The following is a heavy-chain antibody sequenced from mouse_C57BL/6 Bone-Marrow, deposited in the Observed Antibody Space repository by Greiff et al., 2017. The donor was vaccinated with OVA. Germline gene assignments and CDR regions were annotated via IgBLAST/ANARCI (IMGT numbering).Heavy chain of an antibody. V-gene: IGHV14-4*01. D-gene: IGHD1-1*01. CDR1: GFNFKDDY. J-gene: IGHJ4*01. CDR2: IDPENGDT. CDR3: TTWGTTGVGDYAMDD. Sequence: VQLQQSGAELVRPGASVKLSCTASGFNFKDDYMHWVKQRPEQGLEWIGWIDPENGDTEYASKFQGKATITADTSSNTAYLQLSSLTSEDTAVYDGTTWGTTGVGDYAMDDWGQGTSVTVSS.